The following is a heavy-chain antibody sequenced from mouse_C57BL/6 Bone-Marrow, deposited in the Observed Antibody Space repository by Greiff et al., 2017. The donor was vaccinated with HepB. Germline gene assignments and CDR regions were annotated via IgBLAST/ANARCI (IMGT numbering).Heavy chain of an antibody. CDR2: IYPRSGNN. J-gene: IGHJ1*03. D-gene: IGHD1-1*01. V-gene: IGHV1-81*01. CDR1: GYTFTSYG. CDR3: ANYGSSPWYFDV. Sequence: VQLQQSGAELARPGASVKLSCKASGYTFTSYGISWVKQRTGQGLEWIGEIYPRSGNNYYNEKFKGKATLTADKSSSTAYMELRSLTSEDSAVYFCANYGSSPWYFDVWGTGTTVTVSS.